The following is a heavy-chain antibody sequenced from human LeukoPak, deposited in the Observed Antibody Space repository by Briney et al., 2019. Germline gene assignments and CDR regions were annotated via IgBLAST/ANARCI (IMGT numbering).Heavy chain of an antibody. CDR2: ISGSGGST. Sequence: PGGSLRLSCAASGFTFSSYAMSWVRQAPGKGLEWVSAISGSGGSTYYADSVKGRFTISRDNAKNTLYLQMNSLRAEDTAVYYCARAGYYYDSSGYYVDAFDIWGQGTMVTVSS. CDR3: ARAGYYYDSSGYYVDAFDI. V-gene: IGHV3-23*01. CDR1: GFTFSSYA. D-gene: IGHD3-22*01. J-gene: IGHJ3*02.